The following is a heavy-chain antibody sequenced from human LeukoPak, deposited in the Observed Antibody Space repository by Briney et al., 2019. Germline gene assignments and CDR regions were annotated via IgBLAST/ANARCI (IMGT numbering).Heavy chain of an antibody. CDR3: ARDSIVVVPAAIVFGWFDP. D-gene: IGHD2-2*01. CDR2: ISWNSGSI. J-gene: IGHJ5*02. CDR1: GFTFDDYA. Sequence: PGRSPRLSCAAYGFTFDDYAMHWVRQAPGKGLEWVSGISWNSGSIGYADSVKGRFTISRDNSKNTLYLQMNSLRAEDTAVYYCARDSIVVVPAAIVFGWFDPWGQGTLVTVSS. V-gene: IGHV3-9*01.